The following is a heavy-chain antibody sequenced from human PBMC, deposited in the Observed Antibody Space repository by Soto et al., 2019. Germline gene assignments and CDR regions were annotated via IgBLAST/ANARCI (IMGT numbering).Heavy chain of an antibody. J-gene: IGHJ6*02. V-gene: IGHV3-53*01. D-gene: IGHD6-6*01. CDR3: STSSRNEYHFAMDA. CDR2: IYSCGST. Sequence: GSLLPPGSASGLSVSSSDMSWVRQASGKGLEWVSVIYSCGSTHDADSVKGRFTISRDNSKNTVHLQMNSLRVDDTAVYFCSTSSRNEYHFAMDAWGQGTKVTVSS. CDR1: GLSVSSSD.